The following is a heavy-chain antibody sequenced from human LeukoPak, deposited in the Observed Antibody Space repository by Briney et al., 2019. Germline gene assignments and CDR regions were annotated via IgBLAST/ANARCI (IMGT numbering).Heavy chain of an antibody. Sequence: SETLSLTCTVSGGSISSYYWSWIRQPPGKGLEWIGYIYYSGSTNYNPSLKSRVTISVDTSKNQFSLKLSSVTAADTAVYYCARVNINDYVWGSYRHTDAFDIWGQGTMVTVSS. CDR3: ARVNINDYVWGSYRHTDAFDI. CDR1: GGSISSYY. CDR2: IYYSGST. D-gene: IGHD3-16*02. V-gene: IGHV4-59*01. J-gene: IGHJ3*02.